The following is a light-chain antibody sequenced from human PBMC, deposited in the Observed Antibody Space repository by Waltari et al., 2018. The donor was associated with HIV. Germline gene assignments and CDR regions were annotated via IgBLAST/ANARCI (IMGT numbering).Light chain of an antibody. CDR1: QSVSSN. J-gene: IGKJ1*01. V-gene: IGKV3-15*01. Sequence: EKVMTQSPATLSVSPGERATLSCRASQSVSSNLAWYQPKPGQAPRLLIYGAFTRATGIPARFSASGSGTEFTLTISSLQSEDFAVYYCQHYNNWPWTFGQGTKVATK. CDR3: QHYNNWPWT. CDR2: GAF.